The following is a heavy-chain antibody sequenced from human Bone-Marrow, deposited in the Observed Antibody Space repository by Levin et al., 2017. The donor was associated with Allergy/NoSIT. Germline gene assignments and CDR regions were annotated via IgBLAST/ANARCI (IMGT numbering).Heavy chain of an antibody. CDR1: GFSYSTYA. J-gene: IGHJ5*02. D-gene: IGHD3/OR15-3a*01. CDR2: ISGSSGSI. Sequence: GGSLRLSCAASGFSYSTYAMTWVRQAPGKGLEWVSAISGSSGSIYYAESVKGRFTISRDNSKNTLFLQMNSLRAEDTAVYYCAKGIWTGYSVDWFDPWGQGTLVTVSS. V-gene: IGHV3-23*01. CDR3: AKGIWTGYSVDWFDP.